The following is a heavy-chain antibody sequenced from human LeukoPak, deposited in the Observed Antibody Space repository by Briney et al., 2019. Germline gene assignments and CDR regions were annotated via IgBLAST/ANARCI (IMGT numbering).Heavy chain of an antibody. CDR3: ARLYYYDSSDYFY. V-gene: IGHV3-30*04. D-gene: IGHD3-22*01. CDR1: GFTFSSYA. J-gene: IGHJ4*02. CDR2: IRYDGNNK. Sequence: GGSLRLSCAASGFTFSSYAMHWVRQAPGKGLEWVAFIRYDGNNKYYADSVKGRFTISRDSSKNTLYLQMNSLRAEDTALYYCARLYYYDSSDYFYWGQGTLVTVSS.